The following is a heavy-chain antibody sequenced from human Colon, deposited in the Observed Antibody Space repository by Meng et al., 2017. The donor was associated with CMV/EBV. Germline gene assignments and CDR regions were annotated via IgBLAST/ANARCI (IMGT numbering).Heavy chain of an antibody. CDR1: RLTFDRYD. V-gene: IGHV3-23*01. J-gene: IGHJ4*02. CDR2: IGAAGGST. CDR3: ANLLGRRGSIDY. D-gene: IGHD2-8*02. Sequence: CAVSRLTFDRYDFSWVRQAPGAGLEWVSSIGAAGGSTYYAASVKGRFTISRDNSKNTLYLQMTSLRTEDTAVYYCANLLGRRGSIDYWGQGTLVTVSS.